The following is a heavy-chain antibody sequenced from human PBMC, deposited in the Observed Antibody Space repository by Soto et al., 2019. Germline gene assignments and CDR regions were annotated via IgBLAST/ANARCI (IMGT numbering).Heavy chain of an antibody. V-gene: IGHV2-26*01. J-gene: IGHJ4*02. CDR1: GFSLSNARMG. D-gene: IGHD3-3*01. Sequence: SGPTLVNPTETLTLTCTVSGFSLSNARMGVSWIRQPPGKALEWLAYISSNDDKSYNTSLKSRLTISKDTSKSQVVLTMTNMDPVDTATYYCALLRFLEWSHDYWGQGTLVTVSS. CDR3: ALLRFLEWSHDY. CDR2: ISSNDDK.